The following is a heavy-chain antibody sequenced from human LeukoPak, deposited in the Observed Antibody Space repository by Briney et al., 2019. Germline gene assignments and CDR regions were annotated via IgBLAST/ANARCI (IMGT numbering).Heavy chain of an antibody. CDR3: TTLVASAY. Sequence: PGRSLRLSCAASGFTFSSYGMHWVRQAPGKGLEWVAVIWYDGSNKYYADSVKGRFTISRDNSKNTLYLQMNSLKTEDTAVYYCTTLVASAYWGQGTLVTVSS. D-gene: IGHD1-14*01. CDR2: IWYDGSNK. V-gene: IGHV3-33*01. CDR1: GFTFSSYG. J-gene: IGHJ4*02.